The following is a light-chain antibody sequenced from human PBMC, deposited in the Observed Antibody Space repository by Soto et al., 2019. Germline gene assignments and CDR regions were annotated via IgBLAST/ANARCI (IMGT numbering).Light chain of an antibody. CDR1: TSNIGSNY. CDR2: RNS. CDR3: GAWDDSLSGVV. J-gene: IGLJ2*01. Sequence: QSVLTQPPSASGTPGQRVTISCSGSTSNIGSNYVYWYQQLPGTAPKLLIHRNSQRPSGVPDRFSGSKSGASASLAISGLRSEDEADYYCGAWDDSLSGVVFGGGTKLTVL. V-gene: IGLV1-47*01.